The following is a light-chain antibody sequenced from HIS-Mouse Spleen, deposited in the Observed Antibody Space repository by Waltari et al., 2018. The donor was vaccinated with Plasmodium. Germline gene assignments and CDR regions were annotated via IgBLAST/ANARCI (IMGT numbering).Light chain of an antibody. CDR1: QGLSNY. J-gene: IGKJ1*01. CDR3: QKYNSAPWT. V-gene: IGKV1-27*01. CDR2: AAS. Sequence: DIQMTQSPSSLSASVGDRVTITCRASQGLSNYLAWYQQKPGKVPKLLIYAASTLQSGVPARFSGSGSETDFTITISSLQPEDVATYYCQKYNSAPWTFGQGTKVEIK.